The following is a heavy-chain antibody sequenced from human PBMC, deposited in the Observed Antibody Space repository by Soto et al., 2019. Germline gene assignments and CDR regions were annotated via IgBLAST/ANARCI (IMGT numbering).Heavy chain of an antibody. D-gene: IGHD2-8*01. V-gene: IGHV3-30*18. Sequence: GGSLRLSCAASGFTFSSYGMHWVRQAPGKGLEWVAVISYDGSNKYYADSVKGRFTISRDNSKNTLYLQMNSLRAEDTAVYYCAKDDRMLEYYYYGMDVWGQGTTVTVSS. J-gene: IGHJ6*02. CDR2: ISYDGSNK. CDR1: GFTFSSYG. CDR3: AKDDRMLEYYYYGMDV.